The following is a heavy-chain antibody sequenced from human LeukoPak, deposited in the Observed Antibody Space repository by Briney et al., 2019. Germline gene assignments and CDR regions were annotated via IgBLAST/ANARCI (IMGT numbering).Heavy chain of an antibody. V-gene: IGHV4-59*08. CDR2: IYYSGST. J-gene: IGHJ4*02. Sequence: SETLSLTCTVSGGSISSYYWSWIRQPPGKGLEWIGYIYYSGSTNYNPSLKSRVSISLDASKNQFSLRLSSITAADTAVYYCARHQYSSGSTYHLDYWGQGTLVTVSS. CDR3: ARHQYSSGSTYHLDY. D-gene: IGHD6-19*01. CDR1: GGSISSYY.